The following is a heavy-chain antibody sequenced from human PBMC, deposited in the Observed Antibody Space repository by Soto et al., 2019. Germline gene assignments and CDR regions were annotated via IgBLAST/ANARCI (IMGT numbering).Heavy chain of an antibody. CDR2: INHSGST. D-gene: IGHD2-21*02. J-gene: IGHJ4*02. CDR1: GGSLSGYY. V-gene: IGHV4-34*01. Sequence: SEPLFRTCGCYGGSLSGYYLSWIRQPPGKGLEWIGEINHSGSTNYNPSLKSRVTISVDTSKNQFSLKLSSVTAAYSGVYQRASGAVWWRPHYGGQGTLLTASA. CDR3: ASGAVWWRPHY.